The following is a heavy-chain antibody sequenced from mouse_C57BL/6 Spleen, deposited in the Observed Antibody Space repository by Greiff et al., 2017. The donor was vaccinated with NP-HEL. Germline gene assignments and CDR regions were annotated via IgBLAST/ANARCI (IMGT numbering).Heavy chain of an antibody. J-gene: IGHJ2*01. CDR2: ISYDGSN. Sequence: DVKLQGSGPGLVKPSQSLSLTCSVTGYSITSGYYWNWIRQFPGNKLEWMGYISYDGSNNYNPSLKNRISITRDTSKNQFFLKLNSVTTEDTATYYCARIYYDYDNYWGQGTTLTVSS. V-gene: IGHV3-6*01. CDR1: GYSITSGYY. D-gene: IGHD2-4*01. CDR3: ARIYYDYDNY.